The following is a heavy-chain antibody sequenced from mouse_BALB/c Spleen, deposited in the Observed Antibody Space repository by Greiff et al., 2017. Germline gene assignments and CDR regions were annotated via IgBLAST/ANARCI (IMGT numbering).Heavy chain of an antibody. V-gene: IGHV1-9*01. D-gene: IGHD2-1*01. J-gene: IGHJ4*01. Sequence: VQLQQSGAELMKPGASVKISCKATGYTFSSYWIEWVKQRPGHGLEWIGEILPGSGSTNYNEKFKGKATFTADTSSNTAYMQLSSLTSEDSAVYYCANYGNYAYAMDYWGQGTSVTVSS. CDR3: ANYGNYAYAMDY. CDR2: ILPGSGST. CDR1: GYTFSSYW.